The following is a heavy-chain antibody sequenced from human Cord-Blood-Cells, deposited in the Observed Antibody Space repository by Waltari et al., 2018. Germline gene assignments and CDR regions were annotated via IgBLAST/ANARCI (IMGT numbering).Heavy chain of an antibody. CDR3: ARDSVQQQLDY. D-gene: IGHD6-13*01. J-gene: IGHJ4*02. CDR1: GGPISSSSG. Sequence: QVQLQESGPGLEKPSGTLSTTCAVSGGPISSSSGWSWVRQPPGKGMEWMEEIYHRGSTNDNPSLKRRVTISVDKSKNQFSLKLSSVTAADTAVYYCARDSVQQQLDYWGQGTLVTVSS. CDR2: IYHRGST. V-gene: IGHV4-4*02.